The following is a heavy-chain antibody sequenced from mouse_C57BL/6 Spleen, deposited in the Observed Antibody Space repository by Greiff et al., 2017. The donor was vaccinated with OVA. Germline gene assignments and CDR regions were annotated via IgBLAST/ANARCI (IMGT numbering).Heavy chain of an antibody. CDR2: IDPSDSET. V-gene: IGHV1-52*01. CDR1: GYTFTSYW. CDR3: ARALYDYDDDMDY. J-gene: IGHJ4*01. Sequence: VQLQQPGAELVRPGSSVKLSCTASGYTFTSYWMHWVKQRPIQGLEWIGNIDPSDSETHYNQKFKDKATMTVDKSSSTAYLQLSSLTSEDTAVYYCARALYDYDDDMDYWGQGTSVTVSS. D-gene: IGHD2-4*01.